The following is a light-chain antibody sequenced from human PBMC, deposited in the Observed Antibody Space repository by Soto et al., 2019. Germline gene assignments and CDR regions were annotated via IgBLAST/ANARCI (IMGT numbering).Light chain of an antibody. V-gene: IGKV1-9*01. CDR2: GAS. J-gene: IGKJ4*01. CDR1: LTIGDS. CDR3: QQVKSYPRT. Sequence: DIRMTQSPSSLSASVGHRFTITCRASLTIGDSLRWFQQKVGKPPTLLIYGASALQSGVPSRFRGSKSGTQFTLTIDSLQPEDFETYYCQQVKSYPRTFGGGTKVDIK.